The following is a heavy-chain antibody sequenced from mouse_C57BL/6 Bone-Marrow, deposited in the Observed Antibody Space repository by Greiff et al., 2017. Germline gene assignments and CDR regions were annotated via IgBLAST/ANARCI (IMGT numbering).Heavy chain of an antibody. CDR2: IDPNSGGT. V-gene: IGHV1-72*01. Sequence: KESCKASGYTFTSYWMHWVKQRPGRGLEWIGRIDPNSGGTKYNEKFKSKATLTVDKPSSTAYMQLSSLTSEDSAVYSCARWDWDDWYFDVWGTGTTVTVSS. CDR3: ARWDWDDWYFDV. CDR1: GYTFTSYW. J-gene: IGHJ1*03. D-gene: IGHD4-1*01.